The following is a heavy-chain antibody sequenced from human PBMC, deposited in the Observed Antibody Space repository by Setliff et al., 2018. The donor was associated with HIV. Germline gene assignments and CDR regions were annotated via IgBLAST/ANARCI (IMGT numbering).Heavy chain of an antibody. CDR3: ARGYASGSGSYYFDY. J-gene: IGHJ4*02. V-gene: IGHV1-24*01. Sequence: ASVKVSCKVSGYTLKELSMHWVRQAPGKGLEWMGGFDPEDGGRTSYAQKFQGRVTMTRDTSTSTAYMELRSLRSDDTAVYFCARGYASGSGSYYFDYWGQGTLVTVSS. CDR1: GYTLKELS. D-gene: IGHD2-2*01. CDR2: FDPEDGGRT.